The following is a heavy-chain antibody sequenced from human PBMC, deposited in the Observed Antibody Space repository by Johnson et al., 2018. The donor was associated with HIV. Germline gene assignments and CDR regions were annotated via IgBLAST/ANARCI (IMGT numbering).Heavy chain of an antibody. Sequence: QVQLVESGGGVVQPGKSLTLSCVGSGLSFSNFGIHWVRQAPGKGPEWVAVISFDGNLKKYADSVKGRFTISRDNSKNTLYLQMTSLRQDDTALYFCAKDFVRGGSVFGRNLYSWGQGTMVTVSS. CDR3: AKDFVRGGSVFGRNLYS. V-gene: IGHV3-30*18. D-gene: IGHD1-14*01. J-gene: IGHJ3*01. CDR2: ISFDGNLK. CDR1: GLSFSNFG.